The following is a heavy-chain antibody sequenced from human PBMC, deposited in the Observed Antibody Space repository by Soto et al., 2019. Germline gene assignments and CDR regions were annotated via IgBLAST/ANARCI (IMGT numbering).Heavy chain of an antibody. Sequence: QLQLQESGSGLVKPSQTLSLTCAVSGGSISSGGYSWSWIRQPPGKGLEWIGYIYHSGSTYYNPSPXSXXTISVDTSKNQFSLKLSSVTAADAAVYYCASVPDYWGQGTLVTVSS. CDR3: ASVPDY. CDR1: GGSISSGGYS. D-gene: IGHD6-6*01. J-gene: IGHJ4*02. V-gene: IGHV4-30-2*01. CDR2: IYHSGST.